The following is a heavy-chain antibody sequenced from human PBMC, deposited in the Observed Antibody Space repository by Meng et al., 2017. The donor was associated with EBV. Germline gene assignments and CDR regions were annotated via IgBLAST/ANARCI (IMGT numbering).Heavy chain of an antibody. CDR2: IIPIFGTA. Sequence: QVRVVRVGAELRKPGSSVTVSGKALEGTFSSYAISWVRQATGQGLEGRGGIIPIFGTANYAQKFQGRVTITADESTSTAYMELSSLRSEDTAVYYCARDPSSSSPYFDYWGQGTLVTVSS. CDR3: ARDPSSSSPYFDY. J-gene: IGHJ4*02. V-gene: IGHV1-69*01. CDR1: EGTFSSYA. D-gene: IGHD6-6*01.